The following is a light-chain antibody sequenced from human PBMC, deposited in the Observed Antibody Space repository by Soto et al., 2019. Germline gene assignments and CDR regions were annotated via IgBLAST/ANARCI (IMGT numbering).Light chain of an antibody. V-gene: IGKV3-11*01. Sequence: EIVLTQSPATLSLSPGERATLSCRASQSVSSYLAWYRQKPGQAPRLLIYDASNRATGIPARFSGSGSGTDFTLTISSLEPEDFAVYYCQQRSNWPPSLTFGGGTKVEIK. J-gene: IGKJ4*01. CDR1: QSVSSY. CDR2: DAS. CDR3: QQRSNWPPSLT.